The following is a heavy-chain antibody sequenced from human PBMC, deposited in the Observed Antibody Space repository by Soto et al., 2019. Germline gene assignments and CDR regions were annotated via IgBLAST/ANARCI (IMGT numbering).Heavy chain of an antibody. CDR1: GYTFTSYD. Sequence: ASVKVSCKASGYTFTSYDINWVRQATGQRLEWMGWMNPNSGNTGYAQKFQGRVTMTRDTSISTAYMELSSLRSEDTAVYYCARGKDDFWSGYGSYYYYGMDVWGQGTTVTVSS. CDR2: MNPNSGNT. V-gene: IGHV1-8*01. J-gene: IGHJ6*02. D-gene: IGHD3-3*01. CDR3: ARGKDDFWSGYGSYYYYGMDV.